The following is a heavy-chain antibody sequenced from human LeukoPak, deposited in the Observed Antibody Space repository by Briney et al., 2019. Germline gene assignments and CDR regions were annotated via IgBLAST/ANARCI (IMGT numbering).Heavy chain of an antibody. Sequence: GGSLRLSCVASGLSFRNYAIHWVRQAPGKGLEWVSYISSSSSTIYYADSVKGRFTISRDNAKNSLYLQMNSLRDEDTAVYYCARDPYGDYVFDYWGQGTLVTVSS. V-gene: IGHV3-48*02. CDR3: ARDPYGDYVFDY. J-gene: IGHJ4*02. CDR1: GLSFRNYA. D-gene: IGHD4-17*01. CDR2: ISSSSSTI.